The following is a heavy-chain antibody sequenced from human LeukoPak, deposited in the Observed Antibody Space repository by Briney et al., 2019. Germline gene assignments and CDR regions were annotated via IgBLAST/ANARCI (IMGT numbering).Heavy chain of an antibody. CDR1: GFTFSSYG. D-gene: IGHD6-6*01. J-gene: IGHJ5*02. CDR3: AKARTEYSSFSVWFDP. V-gene: IGHV3-23*01. CDR2: ISGSGGST. Sequence: GGSLRLSCAASGFTFSSYGMSWVRQAPGKGLEWVSAISGSGGSTYYADSVKGRFTISRDNSKNTLYLQMNSLRAEGTAVYYCAKARTEYSSFSVWFDPWGQGTLVTVSS.